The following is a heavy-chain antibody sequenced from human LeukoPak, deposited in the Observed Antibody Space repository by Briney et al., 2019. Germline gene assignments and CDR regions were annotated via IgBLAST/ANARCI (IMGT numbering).Heavy chain of an antibody. CDR1: GGSFSGYY. D-gene: IGHD6-13*01. J-gene: IGHJ5*02. CDR2: INHSGST. CDR3: ARRPIAAAGKGFDP. Sequence: SETLSLTCAVYGGSFSGYYWSWIRQPPGKGLEWIGEINHSGSTNYNPSLKSRVTISVDTSKNQFSLKLSSVTAADTAVYYCARRPIAAAGKGFDPWGQGTLATVSS. V-gene: IGHV4-34*01.